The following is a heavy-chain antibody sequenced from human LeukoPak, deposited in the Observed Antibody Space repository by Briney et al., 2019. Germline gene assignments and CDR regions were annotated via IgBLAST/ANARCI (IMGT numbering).Heavy chain of an antibody. CDR2: ITSGSSYI. V-gene: IGHV3-21*01. Sequence: GGSLRLSCAASGFTFSSYNMDWVRQAPGQGLEWVSSITSGSSYIYYADSVKGRFTISRDNAKNSLYLQMNSLRAEDTAVYYCARDPYSGSYGNYYYYFMDVWGKGTTVTISS. D-gene: IGHD1-26*01. CDR3: ARDPYSGSYGNYYYYFMDV. CDR1: GFTFSSYN. J-gene: IGHJ6*03.